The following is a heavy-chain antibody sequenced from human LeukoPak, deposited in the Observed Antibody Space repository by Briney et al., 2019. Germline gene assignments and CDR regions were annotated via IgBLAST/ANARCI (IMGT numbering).Heavy chain of an antibody. CDR2: IYYSGST. D-gene: IGHD3-9*01. CDR3: ARVPAIRSRRWFDP. CDR1: GGSISSYY. Sequence: PSETLSLTCTVSGGSISSYYWSWIRQPPGKGLEWIGYIYYSGSTYYNPSLKSRVTISVDTSKNQFSLKLSSVTAADTAVYYCARVPAIRSRRWFDPWGQGTLVTVSS. J-gene: IGHJ5*02. V-gene: IGHV4-59*12.